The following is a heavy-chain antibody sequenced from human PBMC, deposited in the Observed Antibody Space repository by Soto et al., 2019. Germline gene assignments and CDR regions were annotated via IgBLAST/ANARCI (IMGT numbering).Heavy chain of an antibody. CDR1: GFTFDDYA. CDR3: AKEGWGYFDY. V-gene: IGHV3-9*01. Sequence: HPGGSLRLSCAASGFTFDDYAMHWVRQAPGKGLEWVSGISWNSGSIGYADSVKGRFTISRDNAKNSLYLQMNSLRAEDTALYYCAKEGWGYFDYWGQGTLVTVSS. J-gene: IGHJ4*02. D-gene: IGHD7-27*01. CDR2: ISWNSGSI.